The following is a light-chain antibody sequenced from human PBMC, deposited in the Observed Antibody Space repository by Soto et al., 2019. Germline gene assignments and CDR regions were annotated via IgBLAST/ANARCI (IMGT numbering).Light chain of an antibody. J-gene: IGKJ1*01. V-gene: IGKV3-20*01. Sequence: EIVLTQSPGTLSVPPGERGTLSCRASQSVTSNYLAWYQQKPGQAPRLLSYGASGRATGIPDRFSGSGSGTDFTLPISRLEPEDFAVYYCQQYGSSPTFGQGTKVDI. CDR2: GAS. CDR1: QSVTSNY. CDR3: QQYGSSPT.